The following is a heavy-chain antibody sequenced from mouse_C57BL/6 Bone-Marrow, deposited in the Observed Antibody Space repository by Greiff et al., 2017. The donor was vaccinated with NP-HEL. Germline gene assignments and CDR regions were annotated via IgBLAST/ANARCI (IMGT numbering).Heavy chain of an antibody. Sequence: QVQLKQPGTELVKPGASVKLSCKASGYTFTSYWMHWVEQRPGQGLEWIGNINPSNGGTNYNEKFKSKATLTVDKSSSTAYMQLSSLTSEDSAVYYCARWDGNYDFDYWGQGTTLTVSS. CDR1: GYTFTSYW. CDR2: INPSNGGT. CDR3: ARWDGNYDFDY. V-gene: IGHV1-53*01. J-gene: IGHJ2*01. D-gene: IGHD2-1*01.